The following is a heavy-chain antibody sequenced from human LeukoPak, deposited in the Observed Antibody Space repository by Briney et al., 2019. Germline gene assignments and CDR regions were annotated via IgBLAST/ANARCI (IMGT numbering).Heavy chain of an antibody. D-gene: IGHD4-17*01. V-gene: IGHV3-11*01. CDR2: VSSDGSTI. CDR3: ARERTTVRY. Sequence: GGSLRLSCAASGFTFSDDYMSWIRQAPGKCPEWVSYVSSDGSTIFYADSVKGRFTISRDNAKNSLFLQMNSLRAEDTAVYYCARERTTVRYWGQGTLVTVSS. CDR1: GFTFSDDY. J-gene: IGHJ4*02.